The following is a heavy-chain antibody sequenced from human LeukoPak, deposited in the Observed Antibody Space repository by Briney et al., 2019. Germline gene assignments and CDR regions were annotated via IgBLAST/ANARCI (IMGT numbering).Heavy chain of an antibody. D-gene: IGHD1-26*01. J-gene: IGHJ4*02. CDR1: GFTFSSYA. V-gene: IGHV3-23*01. Sequence: GGSLRLSCAASGFTFSSYAMSWVRQAPGEGLEWVSAISGSGGSTYYADSVKGRFTISRDNSKNTLYLQMNSLRAEDTAVYYCATMGYSGSYFSYWGQGTLVTVSS. CDR2: ISGSGGST. CDR3: ATMGYSGSYFSY.